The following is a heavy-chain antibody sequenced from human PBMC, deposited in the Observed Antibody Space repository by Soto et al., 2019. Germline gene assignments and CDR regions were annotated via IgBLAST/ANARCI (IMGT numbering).Heavy chain of an antibody. D-gene: IGHD6-13*01. J-gene: IGHJ4*02. CDR3: ARDGRIAAAGTVYYFDY. Sequence: GASVKVSVKASGYTFTSYAMHWLRQAPGQGLEWMGWINAGNGNTKYSQKFQGRVTITRDTSASTAYMELSSLRSEDTAVYYCARDGRIAAAGTVYYFDYWGQGTLVTVSS. V-gene: IGHV1-3*01. CDR1: GYTFTSYA. CDR2: INAGNGNT.